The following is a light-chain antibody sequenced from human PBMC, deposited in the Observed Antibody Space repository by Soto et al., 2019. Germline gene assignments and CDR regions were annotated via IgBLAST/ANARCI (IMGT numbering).Light chain of an antibody. Sequence: SLGTLSLSKGERATLSCRASQSVSNNYLAWYQQKPGQAPRLLIYGASNRATGIPDRFSGSGSGTDFTLTISRLEPEDFAVYYCQQYGSSGTFGQGTKVDIK. CDR1: QSVSNNY. V-gene: IGKV3-20*01. CDR2: GAS. J-gene: IGKJ1*01. CDR3: QQYGSSGT.